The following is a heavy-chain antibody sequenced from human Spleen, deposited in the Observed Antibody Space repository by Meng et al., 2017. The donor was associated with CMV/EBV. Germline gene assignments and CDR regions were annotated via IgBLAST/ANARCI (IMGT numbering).Heavy chain of an antibody. CDR1: GYRFTDHY. J-gene: IGHJ5*02. D-gene: IGHD2-2*02. V-gene: IGHV1-2*02. CDR3: ARALYQLLYTAPHNWFDP. Sequence: ASVKVSCKASGYRFTDHYFHWVRQAPGQGLEWMGWIYPNSGGTHYAQKFQGRLTVTRDTSISTGYMELSRLRSDDTAVYYCARALYQLLYTAPHNWFDPWGQGTLVTAPQ. CDR2: IYPNSGGT.